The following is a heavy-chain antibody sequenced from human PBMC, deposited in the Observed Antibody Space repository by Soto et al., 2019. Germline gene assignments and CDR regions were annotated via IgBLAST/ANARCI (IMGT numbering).Heavy chain of an antibody. CDR3: ARAFETGTTPGDY. CDR2: IRPSGGGT. D-gene: IGHD1-1*01. CDR1: GYIFTSYH. V-gene: IGHV1-46*03. Sequence: QVQLVQSGAEVKKPGASVKVSCKASGYIFTSYHIHWVRQAPGQGLEWMGVIRPSGGGTSFAQKFQGRGTMTRDTSTSTVYMELSNLRSEDTAVYYCARAFETGTTPGDYWGQGTLVIVSS. J-gene: IGHJ4*02.